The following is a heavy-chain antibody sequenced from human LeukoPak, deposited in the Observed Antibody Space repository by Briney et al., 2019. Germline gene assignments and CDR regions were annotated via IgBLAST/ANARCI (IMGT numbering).Heavy chain of an antibody. J-gene: IGHJ4*02. D-gene: IGHD2-2*01. CDR1: GFSCSNSNY. Sequence: GGSLRLSCAASGFSCSNSNYMHWVRQAPGKGLEYVSSISSNGGDTYYADSVKGRFIISRDNSKNTLNLQMGSLRAEDMAVYYCARQYCSSTSCTTGAFDYWGQGTLVTVSS. CDR3: ARQYCSSTSCTTGAFDY. V-gene: IGHV3-64*02. CDR2: ISSNGGDT.